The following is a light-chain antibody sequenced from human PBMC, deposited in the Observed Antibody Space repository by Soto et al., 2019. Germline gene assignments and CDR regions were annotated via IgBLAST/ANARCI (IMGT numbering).Light chain of an antibody. CDR3: SSYSSSNTAYV. CDR1: SSDIGAYNY. Sequence: QSALTQPASVSASPGQWITISCTGTSSDIGAYNYVSWYQQHPGKAPKLMIYDVTTRPSGVSNRFSGSKSGNTASLTISGLQAEDEADYYCSSYSSSNTAYVFGGGTKLTVL. V-gene: IGLV2-14*01. J-gene: IGLJ1*01. CDR2: DVT.